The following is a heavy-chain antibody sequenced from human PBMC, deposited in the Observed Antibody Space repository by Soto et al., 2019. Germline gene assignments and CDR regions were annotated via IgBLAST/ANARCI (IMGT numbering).Heavy chain of an antibody. V-gene: IGHV3-73*02. CDR1: AFTFSASA. D-gene: IGHD3-22*01. Sequence: EVQLVESGGGLVQPGGSLKLSCAASAFTFSASAFPWVPQASGKGLEWVGGIRSEANSHATVYAASGRGRFTISRDDSKNTAFLLMNSLKTEDTAVYYCTRGPDYYDSSGHTFNWFDPWGQGTLVTVSS. CDR3: TRGPDYYDSSGHTFNWFDP. CDR2: IRSEANSHAT. J-gene: IGHJ5*02.